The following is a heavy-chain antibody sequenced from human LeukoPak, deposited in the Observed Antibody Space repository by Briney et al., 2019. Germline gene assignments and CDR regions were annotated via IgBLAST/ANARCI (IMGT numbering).Heavy chain of an antibody. J-gene: IGHJ4*02. CDR1: GGSISSRSYY. CDR2: IYYSGSI. V-gene: IGHV4-39*01. D-gene: IGHD5-24*01. Sequence: PSETLSLTCIVSGGSISSRSYYWGWIRQPPGKGLEWIGSIYYSGSIYYNPSLKSRVTISVDTPKSQFSLKLTSVTAADTAVYYCARHSVYDYNYPYYFDYWGQGTLVTVSS. CDR3: ARHSVYDYNYPYYFDY.